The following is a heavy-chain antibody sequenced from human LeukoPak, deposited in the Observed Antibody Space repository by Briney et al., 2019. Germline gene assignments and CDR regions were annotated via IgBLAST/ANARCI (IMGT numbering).Heavy chain of an antibody. V-gene: IGHV3-23*01. J-gene: IGHJ4*02. CDR3: ATLGGLLWFGELSPFDY. Sequence: GGSLRLSCAASVVTFRSGAMSWVRKAPGKGLEGVSAISGSGGSTYYADCVKRRFTISGDNSKTTLYLQMNSLRAEDTAVYYCATLGGLLWFGELSPFDYWGQGTLVTVSS. CDR2: ISGSGGST. D-gene: IGHD3-10*01. CDR1: VVTFRSGA.